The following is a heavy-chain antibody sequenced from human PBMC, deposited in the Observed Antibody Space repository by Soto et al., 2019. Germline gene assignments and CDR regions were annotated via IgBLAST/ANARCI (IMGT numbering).Heavy chain of an antibody. CDR2: IYTSGST. V-gene: IGHV4-4*07. CDR1: GGSISSYY. J-gene: IGHJ5*02. D-gene: IGHD6-6*01. Sequence: SETLSLTCTVSGGSISSYYWSWIRQPAGKGLEWIGRIYTSGSTNYNPSLKSRVTMSVDTSKNQFSLKLSSVTAADTAVYCCARTYSSSVWFDPWGQGTLVTVSS. CDR3: ARTYSSSVWFDP.